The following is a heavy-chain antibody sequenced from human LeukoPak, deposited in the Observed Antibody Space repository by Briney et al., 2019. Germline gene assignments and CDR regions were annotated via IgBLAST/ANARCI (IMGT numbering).Heavy chain of an antibody. CDR3: ASGEMATVTLDY. D-gene: IGHD5-24*01. V-gene: IGHV3-53*01. J-gene: IGHJ4*02. CDR1: GFIVSSNY. Sequence: GGSLRLSCAASGFIVSSNYMSWVRQAPGKGLEWVSVIYSGGGTYYADSVKGRFTISRDNSKNTLYLQMNNLRAEDTAVYYCASGEMATVTLDYWGQGTLVVVSS. CDR2: IYSGGGT.